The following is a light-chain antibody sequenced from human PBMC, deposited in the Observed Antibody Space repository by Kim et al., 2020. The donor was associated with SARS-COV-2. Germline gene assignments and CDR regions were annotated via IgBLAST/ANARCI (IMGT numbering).Light chain of an antibody. CDR1: SSNIGSHT. Sequence: GQRVTISCSGSSSNIGSHTVNCYQQLPGAAPKLLIYTNMQRPSGVPDRFSGSRSGTSASLAISGLQSEDEAVYYCAAWDDSLNGVVFGGGTKLTVL. J-gene: IGLJ2*01. CDR2: TNM. V-gene: IGLV1-44*01. CDR3: AAWDDSLNGVV.